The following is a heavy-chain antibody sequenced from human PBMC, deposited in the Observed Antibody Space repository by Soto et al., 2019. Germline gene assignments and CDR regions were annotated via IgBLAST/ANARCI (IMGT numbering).Heavy chain of an antibody. CDR3: ARVIYDPGAYDWFYT. D-gene: IGHD2-8*02. J-gene: IGHJ5*02. V-gene: IGHV2-26*01. Sequence: QVTLKESGPVLVKPTEPLTLTCTVSDFSVNSPKMGVSWIRQPPGKTLEWLAHIFSNGEKSYQTSLKSRLSSSKDTSKSLVVLTMTAMDPVDTATYSCARVIYDPGAYDWFYTWGQVTLVTLSS. CDR2: IFSNGEK. CDR1: DFSVNSPKMG.